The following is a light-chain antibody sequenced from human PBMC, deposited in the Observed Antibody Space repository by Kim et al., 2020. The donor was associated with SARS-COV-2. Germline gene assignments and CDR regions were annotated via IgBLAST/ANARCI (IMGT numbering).Light chain of an antibody. J-gene: IGKJ4*01. CDR2: GAF. CDR1: QSVSTN. V-gene: IGKV3D-15*01. CDR3: QQYENWSPLT. Sequence: EIVMTQSPATLSVSPGGRATLFCRASQSVSTNLAWYQQKPGQAPRLLIYGAFIRATGIPARFSASGSGTEFTLTVSSLQSEDFAVYYCQQYENWSPLTFCGGTKVDIK.